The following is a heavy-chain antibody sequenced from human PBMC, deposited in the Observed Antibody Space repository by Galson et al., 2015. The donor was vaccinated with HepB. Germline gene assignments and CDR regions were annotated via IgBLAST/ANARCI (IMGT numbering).Heavy chain of an antibody. D-gene: IGHD6-19*01. CDR2: IYHSGST. V-gene: IGHV4-4*02. J-gene: IGHJ5*02. CDR3: ARLKEEIAVAGLTPPHNWFDP. Sequence: TLSLTCAVSGGSISSSNWWSWVRQPPGKGLEWIGEIYHSGSTNYNPSLKSRVTISVDKSKNQFSLKLSSVTAADTAVYYCARLKEEIAVAGLTPPHNWFDPWGQGTLVTVSS. CDR1: GGSISSSNW.